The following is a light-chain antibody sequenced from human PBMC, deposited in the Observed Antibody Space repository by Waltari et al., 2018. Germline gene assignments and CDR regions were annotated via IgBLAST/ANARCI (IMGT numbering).Light chain of an antibody. Sequence: DIQMTQSPSSLSASVGYRGTITCRASQSISSYLNWYQQKPGKAPKLLIYAASSLQSGVPSRFSGSGSGTDFTLTISSLQPEDFATYYCQQSYSTPFTFGPGTKVDIK. V-gene: IGKV1-39*01. CDR3: QQSYSTPFT. J-gene: IGKJ3*01. CDR1: QSISSY. CDR2: AAS.